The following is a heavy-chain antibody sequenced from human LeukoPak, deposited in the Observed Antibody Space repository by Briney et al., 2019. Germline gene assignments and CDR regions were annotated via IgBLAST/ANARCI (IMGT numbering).Heavy chain of an antibody. CDR1: GLTSRIYA. D-gene: IGHD3-10*01. J-gene: IGHJ6*03. Sequence: GGSLRLSCAASGLTSRIYAMSWVRQAQGKALECVSLISGSGDSTYYADSVKGRFTISRHNSKNTLYLQMNSLRAEDTAVYYCARVWFGELGYYMDVCGKGATVTVSS. CDR3: ARVWFGELGYYMDV. V-gene: IGHV3-23*01. CDR2: ISGSGDST.